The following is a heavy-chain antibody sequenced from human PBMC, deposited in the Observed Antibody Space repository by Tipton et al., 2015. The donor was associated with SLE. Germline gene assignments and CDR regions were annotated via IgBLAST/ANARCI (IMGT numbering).Heavy chain of an antibody. D-gene: IGHD3-16*01. V-gene: IGHV3-30*02. CDR1: GFTFSRNG. Sequence: SGFTFSRNGMHWVRQAPGRGLEWVTFLQYDRSKEYYAESVRGRFTISRDNSKNTLYLQMNSLRPEDTAVYYCVREGGDLDYWGQGTLVTVSS. CDR2: LQYDRSKE. CDR3: VREGGDLDY. J-gene: IGHJ4*02.